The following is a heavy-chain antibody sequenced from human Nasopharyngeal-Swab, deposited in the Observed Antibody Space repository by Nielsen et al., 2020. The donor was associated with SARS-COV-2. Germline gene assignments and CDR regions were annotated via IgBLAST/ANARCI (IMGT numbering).Heavy chain of an antibody. D-gene: IGHD3-3*01. V-gene: IGHV4-34*01. CDR2: INHSGST. J-gene: IGHJ5*02. Sequence: WIRQPPGKGLEWIGEINHSGSTNYNPSLKSRVTISVDTSKIQFSLKLSSVTAADTAVYYCARDRTIFGVVQGWFDPWGQGTLVTVSS. CDR3: ARDRTIFGVVQGWFDP.